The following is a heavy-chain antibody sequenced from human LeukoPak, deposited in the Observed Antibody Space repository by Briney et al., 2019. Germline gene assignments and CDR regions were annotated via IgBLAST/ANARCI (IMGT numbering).Heavy chain of an antibody. D-gene: IGHD3-22*01. V-gene: IGHV1-2*06. J-gene: IGHJ3*02. CDR1: GYTFTGYY. Sequence: ASVKVSCKASGYTFTGYYIHWVRQAPGQGLEWMGRINPNNGGTNYAQKFQGRVTMTRDMSMSTAYMELSRLRSVDTAVYCAGEDDSSGYRPFDIWSQGTMVTVPS. CDR2: INPNNGGT. CDR3: AGEDDSSGYRPFDI.